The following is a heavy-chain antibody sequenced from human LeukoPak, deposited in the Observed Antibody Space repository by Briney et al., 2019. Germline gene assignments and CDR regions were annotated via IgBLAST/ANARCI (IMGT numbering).Heavy chain of an antibody. V-gene: IGHV3-23*01. CDR2: ISGSGGST. D-gene: IGHD3-10*01. Sequence: GGSLRLSCAASGFTFSSYAMSWVRQAPGKGLEWVSAISGSGGSTYYADSVKGRFTISRDNSKNTLYLQMNSLRAEDTAVYYCSRRMVNHYGSGSYYSPDAFDIWGQGTMVTVSA. CDR1: GFTFSSYA. J-gene: IGHJ3*02. CDR3: SRRMVNHYGSGSYYSPDAFDI.